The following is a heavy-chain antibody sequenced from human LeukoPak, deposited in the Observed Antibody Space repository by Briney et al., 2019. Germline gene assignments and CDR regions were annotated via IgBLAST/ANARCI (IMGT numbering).Heavy chain of an antibody. J-gene: IGHJ4*02. CDR1: GGSFSGYY. V-gene: IGHV4-34*01. D-gene: IGHD2-2*02. CDR3: ARDYQLVYFDY. Sequence: SETLSLTCAVYGGSFSGYYWSWIRQPPGKGLEWIGEINHSGSTNYNPSLKSRVTISVATSKNQFSLKLSSVTAADTAVYYCARDYQLVYFDYWGQGTLVTVSS. CDR2: INHSGST.